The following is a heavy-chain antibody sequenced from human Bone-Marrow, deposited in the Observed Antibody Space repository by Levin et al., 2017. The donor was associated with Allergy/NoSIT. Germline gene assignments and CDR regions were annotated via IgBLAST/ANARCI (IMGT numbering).Heavy chain of an antibody. J-gene: IGHJ5*02. Sequence: ASVKVSCKASGGTLNSFAINWVRQAPGQGLEWMGGTIPTFGTANYAQNLQGRLTITADKSSRTAYMELSSLRSEDTAMYYCAFRVGATLGSWGQGTLVTVSS. CDR2: TIPTFGTA. CDR1: GGTLNSFA. CDR3: AFRVGATLGS. V-gene: IGHV1-69*06. D-gene: IGHD1-26*01.